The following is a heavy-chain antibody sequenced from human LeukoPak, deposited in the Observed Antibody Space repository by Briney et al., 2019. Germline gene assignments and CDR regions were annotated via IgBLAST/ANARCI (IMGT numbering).Heavy chain of an antibody. D-gene: IGHD3-10*01. CDR1: GFTFSSYG. J-gene: IGHJ4*02. CDR2: IWYDGSNK. V-gene: IGHV3-33*01. Sequence: GGSLRPSCAASGFTFSSYGMHWVRQAPGKGLEWVAVIWYDGSNKYYADSVKGRFTISRDNSKNTLYLQMNSLRAEDTAVYYCASGRLLWFGESYYFDYWGQGTLVTVSS. CDR3: ASGRLLWFGESYYFDY.